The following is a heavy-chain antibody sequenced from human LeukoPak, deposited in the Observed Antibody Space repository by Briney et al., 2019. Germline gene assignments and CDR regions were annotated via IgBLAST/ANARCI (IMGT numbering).Heavy chain of an antibody. D-gene: IGHD1-1*01. J-gene: IGHJ4*02. CDR2: IYYTGST. V-gene: IGHV4-59*08. Sequence: SETLSLTCTVSGGSISSYYWSWIRQSPGKGLEWIGYIYYTGSTNYNPSLESRVTISVDTSKNQFSLNLNSVTAADTAVYYCARRGRPVRGYFVYWGEGTLVSDSS. CDR1: GGSISSYY. CDR3: ARRGRPVRGYFVY.